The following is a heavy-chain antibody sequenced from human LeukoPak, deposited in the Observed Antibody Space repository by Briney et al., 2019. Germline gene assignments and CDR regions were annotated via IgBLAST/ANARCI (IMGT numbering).Heavy chain of an antibody. CDR2: ISDSGGST. Sequence: GGSLRLSCVASGFTFSSYAMSWVRQAPGKGLEWVSAISDSGGSTYYADSVKGRFTISRDNSKNTLYLQMNSLRAEDTAVYYCAKGRGYSGYDIDYWGQGTLVTVSS. J-gene: IGHJ4*02. V-gene: IGHV3-23*01. D-gene: IGHD5-12*01. CDR3: AKGRGYSGYDIDY. CDR1: GFTFSSYA.